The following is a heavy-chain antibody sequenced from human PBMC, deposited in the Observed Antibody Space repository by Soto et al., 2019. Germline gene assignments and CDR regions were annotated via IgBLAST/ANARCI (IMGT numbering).Heavy chain of an antibody. CDR2: ISGSGGHI. CDR3: AKSQLGAMAPFDY. J-gene: IGHJ4*02. CDR1: GFSFSSHS. Sequence: EVQLMESGGALVQPGGSLRLSCVASGFSFSSHSVTWVRQAPGKGPEWVSTISGSGGHIYYVDSVKGRFTISRDNSKNTLYLQMNSLGAEDTALYYCAKSQLGAMAPFDYWGQGTLVTVSS. V-gene: IGHV3-23*01. D-gene: IGHD5-18*01.